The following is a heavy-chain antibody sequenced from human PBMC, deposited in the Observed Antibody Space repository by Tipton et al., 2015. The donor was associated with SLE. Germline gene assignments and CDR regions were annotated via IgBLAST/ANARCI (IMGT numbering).Heavy chain of an antibody. CDR3: ATARSGSGPRYGLDV. CDR2: IYYSGST. CDR1: GGSISSYY. V-gene: IGHV4-59*01. Sequence: TLSLTCTVSGGSISSYYWSWIRQPPGKGLEWIGYIYYSGSTKSNPSLKSRVTISLDTSKNQISLKLTSVGAADTATYYCATARSGSGPRYGLDVWGQGTTVTVSS. D-gene: IGHD1-26*01. J-gene: IGHJ6*02.